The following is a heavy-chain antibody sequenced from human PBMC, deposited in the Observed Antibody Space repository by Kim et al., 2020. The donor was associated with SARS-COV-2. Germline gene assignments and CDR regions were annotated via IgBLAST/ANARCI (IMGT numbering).Heavy chain of an antibody. CDR1: GFTFSSYW. CDR2: INSDGSST. J-gene: IGHJ4*02. Sequence: GGSLRLSCAASGFTFSSYWMHWVRQAPGKGRVWVSRINSDGSSTSYADSVKGRFTISRDNAKNTLYLQMNSLRAEDTAVYYCARDGSGQADYWGQGTLVTVSS. D-gene: IGHD3-3*01. V-gene: IGHV3-74*01. CDR3: ARDGSGQADY.